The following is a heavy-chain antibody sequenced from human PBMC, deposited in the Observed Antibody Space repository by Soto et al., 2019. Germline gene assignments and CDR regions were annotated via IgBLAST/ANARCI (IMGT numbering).Heavy chain of an antibody. CDR1: GFTFSHYW. Sequence: EVQLVESGGGLVQPGGSLRLSCAASGFTFSHYWMYWVRQAPGKGLVCVSRISSDGRYASYAASVKGRFTIPRGSAKSTLYLQTNSPSAEDTGVYHCARAFDSLVPTAYRGQGTLVNVSS. CDR3: ARAFDSLVPTAY. CDR2: ISSDGRYA. V-gene: IGHV3-74*01. D-gene: IGHD3-9*01. J-gene: IGHJ4*02.